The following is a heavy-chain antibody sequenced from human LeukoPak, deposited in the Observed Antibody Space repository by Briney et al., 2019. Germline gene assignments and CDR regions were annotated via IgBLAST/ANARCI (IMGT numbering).Heavy chain of an antibody. V-gene: IGHV3-53*01. CDR2: IYSGGST. D-gene: IGHD3-22*01. CDR1: GFTVSSNY. Sequence: GGSLRLSCAASGFTVSSNYMSWVRQAPGKGLEWVSVIYSGGSTYYADSVKGRFTISRDNPKNTLYLQMNSLRAEDTAVYYCARGGHYYDSSGYFPLFGYWGQGTLVTVSS. CDR3: ARGGHYYDSSGYFPLFGY. J-gene: IGHJ4*02.